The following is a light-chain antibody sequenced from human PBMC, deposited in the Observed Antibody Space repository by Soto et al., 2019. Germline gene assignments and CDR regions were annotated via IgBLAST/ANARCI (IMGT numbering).Light chain of an antibody. Sequence: EIVITQSPGTLSASPVERVIFSFMASQSVSGNLAWYQQKPGQAPRLLIYGASTRATGLPARFSGSGSGTAFTLTISSLQSEDFAAYYCHKYNHWPFNFGQGTRLEIK. J-gene: IGKJ5*01. CDR1: QSVSGN. V-gene: IGKV3D-15*01. CDR2: GAS. CDR3: HKYNHWPFN.